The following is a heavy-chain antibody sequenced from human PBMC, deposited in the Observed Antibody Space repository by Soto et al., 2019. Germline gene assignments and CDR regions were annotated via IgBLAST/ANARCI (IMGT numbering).Heavy chain of an antibody. CDR3: ARKTDSIPAGGDV. V-gene: IGHV3-53*04. Sequence: EVQLVESGGGLVQPGGSLRLSCTASGFAVRHNYMTWVRQAPGKGLEWVSLIYSGGDTAYADSVKGRFTISRHTSQNRPYLPMKSLRAEDTAVYYCARKTDSIPAGGDVGGKGTAVTVSS. J-gene: IGHJ6*04. CDR2: IYSGGDT. CDR1: GFAVRHNY. D-gene: IGHD2-21*01.